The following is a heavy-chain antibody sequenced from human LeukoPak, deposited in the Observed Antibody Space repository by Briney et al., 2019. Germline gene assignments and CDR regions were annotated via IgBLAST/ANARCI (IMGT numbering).Heavy chain of an antibody. V-gene: IGHV1-69*13. CDR2: IIPIFGTA. Sequence: ASVKVSCKASGGTFSGYAISWVRQAPGQGLEWMGGIIPIFGTANYAQKFQGRVTITADESTSTAYMELSSLRSEDTAVYYCARDNSGSYGFSPNNWFDPWGQGTLVTVSS. CDR3: ARDNSGSYGFSPNNWFDP. J-gene: IGHJ5*02. CDR1: GGTFSGYA. D-gene: IGHD1-26*01.